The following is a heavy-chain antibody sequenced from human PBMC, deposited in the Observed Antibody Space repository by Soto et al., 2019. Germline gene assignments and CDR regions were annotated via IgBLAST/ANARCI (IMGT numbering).Heavy chain of an antibody. Sequence: EVQLAESGGGLVQPGRSLRLSCAASGFTFGDYAMHWVRQRPGEGLEWVSSISWNRANIGYADSVKGRFFISRDNAENSLHLQMDSLTEEDTALYYCAKGRTGMPSEIDSWGQGTLVAVSS. CDR3: AKGRTGMPSEIDS. D-gene: IGHD2-2*01. J-gene: IGHJ4*02. V-gene: IGHV3-9*01. CDR1: GFTFGDYA. CDR2: ISWNRANI.